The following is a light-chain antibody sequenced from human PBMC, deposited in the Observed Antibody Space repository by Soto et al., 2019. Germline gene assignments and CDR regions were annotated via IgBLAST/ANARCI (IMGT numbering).Light chain of an antibody. CDR2: GAS. CDR3: HQYGSAPWT. J-gene: IGKJ1*01. V-gene: IGKV3-20*01. Sequence: IVLTQSPGTLTLSPGERGALSCRASQSVSSNYVAWYQQKPGQAPRLLISGASNRATGTPERFRGSGSGTDFTLTITRLEPEDFAVYYCHQYGSAPWTFGQGTKVDIK. CDR1: QSVSSNY.